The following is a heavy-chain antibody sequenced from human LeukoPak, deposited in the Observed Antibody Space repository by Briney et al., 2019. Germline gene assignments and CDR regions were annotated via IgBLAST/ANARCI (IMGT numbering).Heavy chain of an antibody. Sequence: PGGSLRLSCAASGFTFSSYGMHWVRQAPGKGLEWVAVISYDGSNKYYADSVKGRFTISRDNSKNTLYLQMNSLRAEDTAVYYCAKDAGIAAAVNWGQGTLVTVSS. CDR1: GFTFSSYG. J-gene: IGHJ4*02. D-gene: IGHD6-13*01. CDR3: AKDAGIAAAVN. CDR2: ISYDGSNK. V-gene: IGHV3-30*18.